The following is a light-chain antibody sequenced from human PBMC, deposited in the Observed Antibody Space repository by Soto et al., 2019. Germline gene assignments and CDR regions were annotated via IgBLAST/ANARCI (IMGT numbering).Light chain of an antibody. J-gene: IGLJ1*01. V-gene: IGLV1-51*01. CDR3: GTWYSSLSAFV. CDR1: SSNIGNNY. CDR2: DNN. Sequence: QSVLTQPPSVSAAAGQKVTISCSGSSSNIGNNYVSWYQQLPGTAPKLLIYDNNMRPSGIPDRFSGSKSGTSATLGITGLQTGDEADYYCGTWYSSLSAFVFGTGTKVTVL.